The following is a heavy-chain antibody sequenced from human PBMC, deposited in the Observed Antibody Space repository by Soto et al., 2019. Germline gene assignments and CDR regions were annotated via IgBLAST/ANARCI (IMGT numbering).Heavy chain of an antibody. Sequence: QVQLQQWGAGLLKPSETLSLTCAVYGGSFSGYYWSWIRQPPGKGLEWIGEINHSGSTNYNPSLKSRVTISVDTSKNQFSLKLSSVTAADTAVYYCARRGSSWYLEAGKPFDYWGQGTLVTVSS. V-gene: IGHV4-34*01. CDR2: INHSGST. CDR3: ARRGSSWYLEAGKPFDY. D-gene: IGHD6-13*01. J-gene: IGHJ4*02. CDR1: GGSFSGYY.